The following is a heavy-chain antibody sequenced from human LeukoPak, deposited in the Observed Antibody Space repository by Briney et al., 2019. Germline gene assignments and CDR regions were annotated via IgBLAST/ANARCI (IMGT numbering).Heavy chain of an antibody. J-gene: IGHJ4*02. CDR3: AKVLYGSNPGGSDY. Sequence: GGSLRLSCAASGFTFSTFAMIWVRQPPGKGLEWVSSIFPSGDEIHYADSVRGRFTISRDNSKSTLSLQMNSLRAEDTAIYYCAKVLYGSNPGGSDYWGQGTLVTVSS. CDR2: IFPSGDEI. V-gene: IGHV3-23*01. CDR1: GFTFSTFA. D-gene: IGHD4-23*01.